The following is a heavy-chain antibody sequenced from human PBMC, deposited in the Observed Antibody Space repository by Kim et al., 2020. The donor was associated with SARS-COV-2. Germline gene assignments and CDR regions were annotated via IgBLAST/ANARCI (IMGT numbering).Heavy chain of an antibody. CDR2: ISDVGDST. J-gene: IGHJ4*02. Sequence: GGSLRLSCAASEFTFSTYAMTWARQAPGKGLEWVSGISDVGDSTYYADSVKRRFTISRDNSKNTLYLQMSSLRAEDTAVYYCAKDRDPPNSRDDYKGRAFDYWGQGPLVTVSS. CDR3: AKDRDPPNSRDDYKGRAFDY. CDR1: EFTFSTYA. D-gene: IGHD4-4*01. V-gene: IGHV3-23*01.